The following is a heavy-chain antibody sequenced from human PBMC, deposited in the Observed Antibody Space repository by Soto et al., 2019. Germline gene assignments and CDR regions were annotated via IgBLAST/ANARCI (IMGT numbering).Heavy chain of an antibody. Sequence: RLSCAASGFTFSDYYMSWIRQAPGKGLEWVSYISSSGSTIYYADSMKGRFTISRDNAKNSVSLQMDSLRAEDTAVYYCARALIAARRFDSWGQGTLVTVSS. CDR2: ISSSGSTI. J-gene: IGHJ4*02. D-gene: IGHD6-6*01. CDR3: ARALIAARRFDS. CDR1: GFTFSDYY. V-gene: IGHV3-11*01.